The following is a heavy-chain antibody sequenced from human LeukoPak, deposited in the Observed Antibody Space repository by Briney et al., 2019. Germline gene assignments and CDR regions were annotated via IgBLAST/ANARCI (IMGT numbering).Heavy chain of an antibody. J-gene: IGHJ4*02. Sequence: GASVKVSCKASGYTFTNYGINWVRQAPGQGLEWMGWISAYNGHTNYAQNLQGRVTITTDESTSTAYMELSSLRSEDTAVYYCAICGIAAARGEYYLDYWGQGTLVTVSS. CDR1: GYTFTNYG. V-gene: IGHV1-18*01. CDR3: AICGIAAARGEYYLDY. D-gene: IGHD6-13*01. CDR2: ISAYNGHT.